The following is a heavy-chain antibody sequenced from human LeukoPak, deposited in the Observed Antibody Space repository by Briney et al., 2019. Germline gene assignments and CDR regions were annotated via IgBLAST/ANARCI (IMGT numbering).Heavy chain of an antibody. CDR3: ASYSSSFGYYFDY. D-gene: IGHD6-6*01. CDR2: IYHSGST. J-gene: IGHJ4*02. V-gene: IGHV4-30-2*01. Sequence: PSETLSLTCTVSGGSISSGGYYWSWIRQPPGKGLEWIGYIYHSGSTYYNPSLKSRVTISVDRSKNQFSLKLSSVTAADTAVYYCASYSSSFGYYFDYWGQGTLVTVST. CDR1: GGSISSGGYY.